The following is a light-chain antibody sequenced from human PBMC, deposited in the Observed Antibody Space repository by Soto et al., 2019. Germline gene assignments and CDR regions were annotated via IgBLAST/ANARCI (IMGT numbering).Light chain of an antibody. J-gene: IGLJ1*01. CDR3: CSYAVSPMYV. Sequence: QSALTQPRSVSGSPGQSVTISCTGTSSDVGTYNYVSWYQQHPGKAPKVMIYDVSERPSGVPDRFSGSKSGNTASLTISGLQAEDEADYYCCSYAVSPMYVFGTGTKLPVL. CDR2: DVS. V-gene: IGLV2-11*01. CDR1: SSDVGTYNY.